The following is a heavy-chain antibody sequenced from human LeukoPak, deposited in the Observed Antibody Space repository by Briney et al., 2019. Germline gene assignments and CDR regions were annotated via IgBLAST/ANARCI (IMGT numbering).Heavy chain of an antibody. Sequence: PSETLSLTCTVSGGSISSYYWSWIRQPPGKGLEWIGYIYYSGSTNYNPSLKSRVTISVDTSKNQFSLKLSSVTAADTAVYYCVRVSGSYYSDFDYWGQGTLVTVSS. CDR3: VRVSGSYYSDFDY. V-gene: IGHV4-59*01. D-gene: IGHD3-10*01. CDR2: IYYSGST. J-gene: IGHJ4*02. CDR1: GGSISSYY.